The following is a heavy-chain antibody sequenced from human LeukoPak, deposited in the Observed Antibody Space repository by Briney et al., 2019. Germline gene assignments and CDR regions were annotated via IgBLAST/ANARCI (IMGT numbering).Heavy chain of an antibody. J-gene: IGHJ1*01. Sequence: GGSLRLSCAASGFTFDTYTMNWVRQAPGTGLEWVSYIDTTSTTMYYADSVKGRFTISRDNAKNSLYLQMNSLRVEDTAVHYCTRGLVVVAQYFQHWGQGTLVTVSS. V-gene: IGHV3-48*01. D-gene: IGHD2-15*01. CDR2: IDTTSTTM. CDR1: GFTFDTYT. CDR3: TRGLVVVAQYFQH.